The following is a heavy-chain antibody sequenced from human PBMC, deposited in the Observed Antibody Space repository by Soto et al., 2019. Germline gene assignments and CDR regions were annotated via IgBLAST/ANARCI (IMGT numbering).Heavy chain of an antibody. D-gene: IGHD2-21*01. CDR2: IYHLGSI. CDR1: GGSISSYY. Sequence: TSETLSLTCTVSGGSISSYYWSWIRQPPGKGLEWIGEIYHLGSINYNPSLKSRVTMSVDTSKNQFSLTLNSVTAADTATYYCARGGISHWAYFYYMDVWDRGTTVTVSS. CDR3: ARGGISHWAYFYYMDV. V-gene: IGHV4-59*12. J-gene: IGHJ6*03.